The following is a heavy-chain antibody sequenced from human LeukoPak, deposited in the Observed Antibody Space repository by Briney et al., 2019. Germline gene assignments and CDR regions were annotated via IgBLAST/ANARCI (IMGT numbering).Heavy chain of an antibody. D-gene: IGHD3-22*01. Sequence: SETLSLTCTVSGGSISSSSYYWGWIRQPPGKGLEWIGSIYYSGSTYYNPSLKSRVTISVDTSKNQFSLKLSSVTAADTAVYYCARDPGVVVPVYYFDYWGQGTLVTVSS. V-gene: IGHV4-39*07. CDR2: IYYSGST. CDR3: ARDPGVVVPVYYFDY. CDR1: GGSISSSSYY. J-gene: IGHJ4*02.